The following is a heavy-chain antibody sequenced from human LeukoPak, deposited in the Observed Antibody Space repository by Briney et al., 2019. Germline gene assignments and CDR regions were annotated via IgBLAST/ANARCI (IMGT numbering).Heavy chain of an antibody. V-gene: IGHV3-21*01. CDR2: ISSSSSYI. CDR1: GFTFSSYS. Sequence: PGGSLRLSCAASGFTFSSYSMNWVRQAPGKGLEWVSSISSSSSYIYYADSVKGRFTISSDNAKNSLYLQMNSLRAEDTAVYYCARECGDCYSDAFDIWGQGTMVTVSS. D-gene: IGHD2-21*01. CDR3: ARECGDCYSDAFDI. J-gene: IGHJ3*02.